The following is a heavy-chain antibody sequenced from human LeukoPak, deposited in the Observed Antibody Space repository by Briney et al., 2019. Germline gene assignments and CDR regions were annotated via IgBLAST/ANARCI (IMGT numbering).Heavy chain of an antibody. CDR2: INPDGTET. J-gene: IGHJ4*02. CDR1: GFTFRNNW. D-gene: IGHD6-19*01. Sequence: GGSLRLSCTASGFTFRNNWMHWVRQAPGKGLIWVSRINPDGTETTYADSVKGRFTISRDNAKNTLYLQMNSLRAEDTAVYYCAKGEIAVAEGLFDYWGQGTLVTVSS. V-gene: IGHV3-74*01. CDR3: AKGEIAVAEGLFDY.